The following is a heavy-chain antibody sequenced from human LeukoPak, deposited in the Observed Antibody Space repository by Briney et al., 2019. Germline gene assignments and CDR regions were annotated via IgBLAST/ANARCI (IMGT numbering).Heavy chain of an antibody. Sequence: PSQTLPLTCTVSGVSISGSYCWSWIRPPAGKGLEWIGRICTSGTTNYNPSLKSRVTISVDTSTNQVSLKLTSVTAADTAVYYCARDPPDYSTAWHAFAIWGQGAMVTVS. J-gene: IGHJ3*02. CDR3: ARDPPDYSTAWHAFAI. V-gene: IGHV4-61*02. D-gene: IGHD6-19*01. CDR1: GVSISGSYC. CDR2: ICTSGTT.